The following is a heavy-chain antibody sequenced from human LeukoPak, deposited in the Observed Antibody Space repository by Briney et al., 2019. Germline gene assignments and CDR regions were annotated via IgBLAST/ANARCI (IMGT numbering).Heavy chain of an antibody. CDR1: GFTFGDYA. D-gene: IGHD6-13*01. J-gene: IGHJ6*02. CDR2: IRSKAYGGTT. CDR3: TRVIEGSSWYYYYYGMDV. Sequence: GGSLRLSCTASGFTFGDYAMSWVRQAPGKGLEWVGFIRSKAYGGTTEYAASVKGRFNISRDDSKRMAYLQLNSLKTEDTAVYYCTRVIEGSSWYYYYYGMDVWGQGTTVTVSS. V-gene: IGHV3-49*04.